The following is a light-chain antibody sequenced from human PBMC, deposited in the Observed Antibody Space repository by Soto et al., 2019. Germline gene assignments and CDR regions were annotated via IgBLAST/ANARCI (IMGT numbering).Light chain of an antibody. CDR3: QQYYSPPYT. Sequence: DIVMTQSPDSLAVSLGEWATINCKSSQSVLYSSNNKNYLGWYQQKPGQTPKLLIYWASTRDSGVPDRFSGSGSGTDFTLTISSLQAEDVAVYYCQQYYSPPYTFGQGTRLEIK. J-gene: IGKJ2*01. CDR2: WAS. CDR1: QSVLYSSNNKNY. V-gene: IGKV4-1*01.